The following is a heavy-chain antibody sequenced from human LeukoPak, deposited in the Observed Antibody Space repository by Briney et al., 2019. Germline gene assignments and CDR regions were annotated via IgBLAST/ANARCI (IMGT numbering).Heavy chain of an antibody. D-gene: IGHD3-22*01. J-gene: IGHJ4*02. V-gene: IGHV5-51*01. CDR3: ARPAAYYYDSSGYIY. CDR1: GFSFTRYW. CDR2: IYPGDSDT. Sequence: GESLPISSQGSGFSFTRYWIGWVRPTPGKGMGWVGIIYPGDSDTRYSPSFQGQVTISADKSISTAYLQWSSLKASDTAMYYCARPAAYYYDSSGYIYWGQGTLVTVSS.